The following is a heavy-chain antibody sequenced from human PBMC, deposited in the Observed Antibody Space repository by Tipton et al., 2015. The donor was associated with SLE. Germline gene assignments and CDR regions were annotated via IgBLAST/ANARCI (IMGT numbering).Heavy chain of an antibody. Sequence: LRLSCAVYGGSFSGYYWSWIRQPPGKGLEWIGEINHSGSPNSNPSLKSRLTMSVDTSKSQFSLKLSSVTAADTAVYYCARGRPPYYYGMDVWGQGTTVTVSS. V-gene: IGHV4-34*01. J-gene: IGHJ6*02. CDR2: INHSGSP. CDR3: ARGRPPYYYGMDV. CDR1: GGSFSGYY.